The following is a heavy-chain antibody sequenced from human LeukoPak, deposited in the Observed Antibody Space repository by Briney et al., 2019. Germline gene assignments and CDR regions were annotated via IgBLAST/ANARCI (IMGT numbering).Heavy chain of an antibody. V-gene: IGHV5-51*01. Sequence: GESLKISCKGSGYSFTSYWIGWVRPMPGKGLEWMGIIYPGDSDTRYSPSFQGQVTISADKSISTAYLQWSSLKASDTAMYYCACFPYYYDSSGYYFDYWGQGTLVTVSS. J-gene: IGHJ4*02. CDR1: GYSFTSYW. CDR3: ACFPYYYDSSGYYFDY. D-gene: IGHD3-22*01. CDR2: IYPGDSDT.